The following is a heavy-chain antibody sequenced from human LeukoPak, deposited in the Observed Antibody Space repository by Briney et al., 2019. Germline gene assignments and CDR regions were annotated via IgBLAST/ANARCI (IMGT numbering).Heavy chain of an antibody. J-gene: IGHJ4*02. CDR3: AKDINRWGYGLDY. V-gene: IGHV3-7*03. CDR2: IKQDGSEK. D-gene: IGHD3-10*01. Sequence: GGSLGLSCAASGFTFSSYWMSWVRQAPGKGLEWVANIKQDGSEKYYVDSVKGRFTISRDNAKNSLYLQMNSLRAEDTALYYCAKDINRWGYGLDYWGQGTLVTVSS. CDR1: GFTFSSYW.